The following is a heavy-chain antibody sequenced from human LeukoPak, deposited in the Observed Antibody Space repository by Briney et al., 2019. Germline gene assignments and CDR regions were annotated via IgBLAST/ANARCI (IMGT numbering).Heavy chain of an antibody. CDR1: GGSFSGYY. J-gene: IGHJ3*02. Sequence: SETLSLTCAVYGGSFSGYYWSWIRQPPGKGLEWIGEINHSGSTNYNPSLKSRVTISVDTSKNQFSLKLSSVTAADTAVYYCARVNNSVDAFDIWGQGTMVTVSS. CDR3: ARVNNSVDAFDI. D-gene: IGHD4-23*01. V-gene: IGHV4-34*01. CDR2: INHSGST.